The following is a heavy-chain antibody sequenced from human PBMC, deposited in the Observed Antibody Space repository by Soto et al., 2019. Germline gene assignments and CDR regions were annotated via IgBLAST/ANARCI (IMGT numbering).Heavy chain of an antibody. Sequence: QVQLVESGGGVVQPGRSLRLSCAASGFTFSSYAMHWVRQAPGKGLEWVAVISYDGSNKYYADSVKGRFTISRDNSKNXRYLQMNSLRAEDTAVYYCARGGRWLKNGRGYVDYWGQGTLVTVSS. CDR1: GFTFSSYA. CDR3: ARGGRWLKNGRGYVDY. V-gene: IGHV3-30-3*01. CDR2: ISYDGSNK. J-gene: IGHJ4*02. D-gene: IGHD5-12*01.